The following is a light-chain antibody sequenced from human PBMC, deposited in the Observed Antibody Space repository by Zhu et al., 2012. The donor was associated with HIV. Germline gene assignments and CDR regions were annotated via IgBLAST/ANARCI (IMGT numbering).Light chain of an antibody. CDR2: DAS. CDR3: QQYNNWPPLT. J-gene: IGKJ4*01. Sequence: EIVMTQSPATLSVSPGERATLSCRASQSVSSNLAWYQQTPRLLIYDASIRATGIPARFSGSGSGTEFTLTISILQSEDFAVYYCQQYNNWPPLTFGGGTKVEIK. CDR1: QSVSSN. V-gene: IGKV3D-15*03.